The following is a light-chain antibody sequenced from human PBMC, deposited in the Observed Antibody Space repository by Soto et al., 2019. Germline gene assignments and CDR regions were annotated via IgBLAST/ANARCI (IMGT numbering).Light chain of an antibody. CDR1: ESVSTNY. CDR2: GAS. V-gene: IGKV3-20*01. Sequence: EIVLTQSPGTLSLSPGERATLSCRASESVSTNYLAWYQQKPGQAPRLLISGASSRATGIPDRFSGSGSGADFTLTINRLEPEHFAVYYCQQYGSVPLTFGGGTKVEIK. J-gene: IGKJ4*01. CDR3: QQYGSVPLT.